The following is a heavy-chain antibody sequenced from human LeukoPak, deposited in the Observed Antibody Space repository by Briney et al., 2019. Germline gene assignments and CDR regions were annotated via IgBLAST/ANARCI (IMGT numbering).Heavy chain of an antibody. V-gene: IGHV3-23*01. Sequence: GGSLRLSCVASGFTFSSYAMSWVRQPPGRGLEWVSAISGSGSNTYYADSVKGRFTISRDKSKSTLYLQMNRLRAEDTAVYYCARGHSFYYDTSGYYLAYWGQGTLVTVSS. D-gene: IGHD3-22*01. CDR1: GFTFSSYA. CDR3: ARGHSFYYDTSGYYLAY. J-gene: IGHJ4*02. CDR2: ISGSGSNT.